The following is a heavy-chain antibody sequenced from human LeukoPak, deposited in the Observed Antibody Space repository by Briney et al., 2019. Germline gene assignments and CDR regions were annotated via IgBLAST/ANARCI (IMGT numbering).Heavy chain of an antibody. J-gene: IGHJ4*02. Sequence: SGRSLRLSCAASGFTFSSYAMHWVRQAPGKGLEWVAVISYDGSNKYYADSVKGRFAISRDNSKNTLYLQMNSLRAEDTAVYYCAREFGDVVTASSHPGDFDYWGQGTLVTVSS. D-gene: IGHD2-21*02. CDR3: AREFGDVVTASSHPGDFDY. V-gene: IGHV3-30*01. CDR1: GFTFSSYA. CDR2: ISYDGSNK.